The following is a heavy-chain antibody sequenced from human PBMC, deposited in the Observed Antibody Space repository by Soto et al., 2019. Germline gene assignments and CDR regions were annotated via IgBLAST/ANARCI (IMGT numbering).Heavy chain of an antibody. D-gene: IGHD5-12*01. J-gene: IGHJ4*02. CDR2: IYYRANP. V-gene: IGHV4-59*08. Sequence: QVQLQESGPGLVKPSETLSLTCTVSGWSISSYYWSWIRQPPGKGLEWIGYIYYRANPNYNPSLKGRVTRAQDTSKNLFSLKLSSVTAADTAGYYCARHYGDGYDYLDYWGQGTLVTVSS. CDR1: GWSISSYY. CDR3: ARHYGDGYDYLDY.